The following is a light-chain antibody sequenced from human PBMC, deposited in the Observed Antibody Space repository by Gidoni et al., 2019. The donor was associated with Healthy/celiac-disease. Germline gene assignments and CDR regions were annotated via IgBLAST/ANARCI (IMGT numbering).Light chain of an antibody. CDR1: QSVSSSY. J-gene: IGKJ1*01. Sequence: EIALTQFPGTLSLSPGDRATLSCRASQSVSSSYLAWYQQKPGQAPRLLIYGASSRATGIPDRFSGSGSGTDFTLTISRLEPEDFAVYYCQQYGSSLAWTFGQGTKVEIK. CDR2: GAS. CDR3: QQYGSSLAWT. V-gene: IGKV3-20*01.